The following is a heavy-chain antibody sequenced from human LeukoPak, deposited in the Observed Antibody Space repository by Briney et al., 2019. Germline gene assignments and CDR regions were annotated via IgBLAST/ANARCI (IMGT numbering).Heavy chain of an antibody. CDR1: GFTFSSYS. J-gene: IGHJ4*02. D-gene: IGHD1-20*01. CDR2: ISSSSSYI. Sequence: GGSLRLSCAASGFTFSSYSMNWVRQAPGKGLEWVSSISSSSSYIYYADSVKGRFTISRDNAKNSLYLQMNGLRAEDTAVYYCARVQGRITGTSYFDYWGQGTLVTVSS. V-gene: IGHV3-21*04. CDR3: ARVQGRITGTSYFDY.